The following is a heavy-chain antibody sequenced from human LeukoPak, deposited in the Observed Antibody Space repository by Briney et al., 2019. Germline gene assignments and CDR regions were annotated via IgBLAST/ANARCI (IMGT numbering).Heavy chain of an antibody. D-gene: IGHD5-24*01. J-gene: IGHJ5*02. V-gene: IGHV3-23*01. CDR1: GFTFSSYA. CDR3: AKGPLHQNWFDP. Sequence: GGSLRLSCAASGFTFSSYAVSWVRQAPGKGLEWVSAISGSGGSTYYADSVKGRFTISRDNSKNTLYLQMNSLRAEDTAVYYCAKGPLHQNWFDPWGQGTLVTVSS. CDR2: ISGSGGST.